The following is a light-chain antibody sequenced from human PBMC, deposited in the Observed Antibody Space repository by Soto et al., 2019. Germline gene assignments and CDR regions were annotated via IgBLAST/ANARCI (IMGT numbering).Light chain of an antibody. CDR3: CSYAGSRTFV. J-gene: IGLJ1*01. V-gene: IGLV2-23*02. CDR2: EVS. CDR1: SSYVGNYNL. Sequence: QSVLTQPASVSGSPGQSITISCTGTSSYVGNYNLVSWYQQHPGKAPKLMICEVSKRPSGVSNCFSGSKSGNTASLTISGLQAEDEADYYCCSYAGSRTFVFGTGTKVTVL.